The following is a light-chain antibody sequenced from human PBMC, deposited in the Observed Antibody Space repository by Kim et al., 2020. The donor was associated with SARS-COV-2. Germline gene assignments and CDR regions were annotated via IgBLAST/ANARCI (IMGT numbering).Light chain of an antibody. V-gene: IGKV1-9*01. CDR1: QGISSY. CDR3: QQLNSYPYT. CDR2: AAS. Sequence: SASVGDRVTIPCRASQGISSYLAWYQQKPGKAPNLLIYAASTLQSGVPSRFSGSGSGTDFTLTISSLLPEDFATYYCQQLNSYPYTFGQGTKLEI. J-gene: IGKJ2*01.